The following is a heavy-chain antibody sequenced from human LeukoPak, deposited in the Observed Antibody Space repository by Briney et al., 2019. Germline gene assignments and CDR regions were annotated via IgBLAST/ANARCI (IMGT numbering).Heavy chain of an antibody. CDR2: IYTSGST. V-gene: IGHV4-4*07. D-gene: IGHD6-19*01. CDR3: ARAGTSIAVAGIFDY. CDR1: GGSISSYY. J-gene: IGHJ4*02. Sequence: SETLSLTCTVSGGSISSYYWSWIRQPAGKGLEWIGRIYTSGSTNYNPSLKSRVTISADKSKNQFSLKLSPVTAADTAVYYCARAGTSIAVAGIFDYWGQGTLVTVSS.